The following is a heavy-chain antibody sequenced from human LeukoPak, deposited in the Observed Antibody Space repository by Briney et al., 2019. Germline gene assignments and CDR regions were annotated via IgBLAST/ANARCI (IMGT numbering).Heavy chain of an antibody. CDR3: ARAYTAMVLDAFDI. V-gene: IGHV4-59*01. CDR2: IYYSGST. CDR1: SGSISSYY. Sequence: TTSETLSLTCTVSSGSISSYYWNWIRQPPGKGLEWIGYIYYSGSTNYNPSLKSRVTISVDTSKNQFSLKLSSVTAADTAVYYCARAYTAMVLDAFDIWGQGTMVTVSS. D-gene: IGHD5-18*01. J-gene: IGHJ3*02.